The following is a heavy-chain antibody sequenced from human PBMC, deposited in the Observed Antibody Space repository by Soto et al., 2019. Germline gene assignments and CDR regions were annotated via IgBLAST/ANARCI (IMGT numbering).Heavy chain of an antibody. CDR1: GFTVSSNY. CDR2: IYSGGST. J-gene: IGHJ4*02. D-gene: IGHD3-10*01. Sequence: EVQLVESGGGLVQPGGSLRLSCAASGFTVSSNYMSWVRQAPGKGLEWVSVIYSGGSTYYADSVKGRFTISRHNSKNTLYLQMNSLRAEDTAVYYCARVGGSGKGEFDYWGQGTLVTVSS. V-gene: IGHV3-53*04. CDR3: ARVGGSGKGEFDY.